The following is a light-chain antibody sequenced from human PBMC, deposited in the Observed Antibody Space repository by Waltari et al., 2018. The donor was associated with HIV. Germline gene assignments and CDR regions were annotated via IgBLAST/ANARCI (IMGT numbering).Light chain of an antibody. CDR2: GVS. V-gene: IGKV1-12*01. CDR3: QRGDRYPFT. J-gene: IGKJ3*01. CDR1: QGLDTW. Sequence: DIEITQSPSSLSASVGDRVTITCRASQGLDTWLAWYQHKPGKAPKLLIYGVSTLESGVPSRFSGSGSGTDFTLTISSLQPEDFATYYCQRGDRYPFTFGPGTKVDIK.